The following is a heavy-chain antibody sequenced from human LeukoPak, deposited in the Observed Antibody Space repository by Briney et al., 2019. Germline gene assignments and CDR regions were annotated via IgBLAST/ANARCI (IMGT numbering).Heavy chain of an antibody. Sequence: ASVTVSCKASGYTFTSYYMHWVRQAPGQGLEWMGIINPSGGSTSYAQKFQGRVTMTRDTSTSTVYMELSSLRSEDTAVYYCARERSPVVVPAAMVNYYYYGMDVWGQGTTVTVSS. D-gene: IGHD2-2*01. CDR1: GYTFTSYY. J-gene: IGHJ6*02. V-gene: IGHV1-46*01. CDR2: INPSGGST. CDR3: ARERSPVVVPAAMVNYYYYGMDV.